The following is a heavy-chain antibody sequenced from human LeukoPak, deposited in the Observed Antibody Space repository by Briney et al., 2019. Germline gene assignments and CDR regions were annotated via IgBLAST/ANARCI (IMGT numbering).Heavy chain of an antibody. J-gene: IGHJ4*02. CDR3: AKKNSAWRAPGDF. V-gene: IGHV3-23*01. Sequence: GGSLRLSCAASGFTFSNYFMTWVRQGTGKELEWVSSISPSAADTFYADSVKGRFTISRDNSKNTLYLQMNSLRAEDTAVYYCAKKNSAWRAPGDFWGQGTLVTVSS. CDR2: ISPSAADT. D-gene: IGHD6-19*01. CDR1: GFTFSNYF.